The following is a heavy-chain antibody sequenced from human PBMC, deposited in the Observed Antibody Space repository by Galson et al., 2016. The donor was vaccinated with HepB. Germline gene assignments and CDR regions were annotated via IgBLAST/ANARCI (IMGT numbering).Heavy chain of an antibody. CDR1: GYSFTSQW. J-gene: IGHJ3*01. Sequence: QSGAEVKKPGESLRISCKGFGYSFTSQWITWVRQVPGKGLEWMGRIDPSDSYTNYSPSFHGHVTMSTDNSINTAYLQWSDLKASDTAMYYCGRRLVGHNYDAFDVWAQGTMVTVSS. CDR2: IDPSDSYT. CDR3: GRRLVGHNYDAFDV. V-gene: IGHV5-10-1*01. D-gene: IGHD2-8*02.